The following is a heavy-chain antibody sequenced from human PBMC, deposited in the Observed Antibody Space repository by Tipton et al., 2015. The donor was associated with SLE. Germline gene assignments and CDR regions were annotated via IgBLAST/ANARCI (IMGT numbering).Heavy chain of an antibody. CDR3: ARDLGTLPHGVVRGQNPFDY. J-gene: IGHJ4*02. D-gene: IGHD3-10*01. CDR1: GYTFTSYG. CDR2: ISAYNGNT. Sequence: QVQLVQSGAEVKKPGASVKVSCKASGYTFTSYGISWVRQAPGQGLEWMGWISAYNGNTDYAQKLQGRVTMTTDTSTSTAYMELRSLRSDDTAVYYCARDLGTLPHGVVRGQNPFDYWGQGTLVTVSS. V-gene: IGHV1-18*01.